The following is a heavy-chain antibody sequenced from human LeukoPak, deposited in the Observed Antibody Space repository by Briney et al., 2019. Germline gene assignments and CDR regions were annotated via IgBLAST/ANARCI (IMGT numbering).Heavy chain of an antibody. CDR1: GFTSRFLG. CDR3: ARDTGYCSSTSCDMGGWFDP. V-gene: IGHV3-21*01. D-gene: IGHD2-2*02. CDR2: TSASGGSE. Sequence: GGSLRLSCTYSGFTSRFLGMSWIRQAPGKGLEWVSGTSASGGSEYYADSVKGRFTISRDNAKNSLYLQMNSLRAEDTAVYYCARDTGYCSSTSCDMGGWFDPWGQGTLVTVSS. J-gene: IGHJ5*02.